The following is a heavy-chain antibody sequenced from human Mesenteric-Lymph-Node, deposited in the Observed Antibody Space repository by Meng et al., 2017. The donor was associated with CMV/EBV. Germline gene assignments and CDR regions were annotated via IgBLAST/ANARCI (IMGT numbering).Heavy chain of an antibody. V-gene: IGHV3-23*01. D-gene: IGHD1-26*01. CDR1: GFTFSNYP. CDR3: GRQFHGSLDY. CDR2: ISGGGT. J-gene: IGHJ4*02. Sequence: LRLSCAASGFTFSNYPMTWVRQPPGKGLEWVSAISGGGTFYADSVKGRFSISRDNAKSNLYLQMNSLTAEDTAVYYCGRQFHGSLDYWGQGALVTVSS.